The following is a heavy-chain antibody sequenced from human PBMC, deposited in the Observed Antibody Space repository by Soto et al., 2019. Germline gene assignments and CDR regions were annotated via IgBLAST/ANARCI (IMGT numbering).Heavy chain of an antibody. CDR2: INPNSGVT. V-gene: IGHV1-2*04. Sequence: QVQLVQSGAEVKKPGASVKVSCKASGYTFTGYYMHWVRQAPGQGLEWMGWINPNSGVTNYAQKFQGWVTMTRDTSISTAYMELSRLRSDDTAVYYCARGYSSGWRDPFDPWGQGTLVTVSS. CDR3: ARGYSSGWRDPFDP. CDR1: GYTFTGYY. J-gene: IGHJ5*02. D-gene: IGHD6-19*01.